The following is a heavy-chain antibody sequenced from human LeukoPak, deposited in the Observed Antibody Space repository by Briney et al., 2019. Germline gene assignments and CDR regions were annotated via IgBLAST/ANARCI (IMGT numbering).Heavy chain of an antibody. CDR2: ISSSGST. J-gene: IGHJ3*02. CDR1: GDSISSGDYY. D-gene: IGHD3-22*01. V-gene: IGHV4-61*02. CDR3: ARGPYSYDSSGAFDI. Sequence: SSETLSLTCTVSGDSISSGDYYWSWIRQPAGKGLEWIGRISSSGSTNYNPSLKSRVTISVDTSKNQFSLKLSSVTAAGTAVYFCARGPYSYDSSGAFDIWGQGTMVTVSS.